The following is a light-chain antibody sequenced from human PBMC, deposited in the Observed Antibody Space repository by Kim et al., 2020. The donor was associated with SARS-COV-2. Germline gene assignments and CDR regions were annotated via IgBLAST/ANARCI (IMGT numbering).Light chain of an antibody. CDR3: QHYGNSPYT. Sequence: LSTGDGAPLSCGASQAITSSSAAWYQQTAGQAPRLLISGASRRATGLPNWCSGGGSGTDFPPTISRLEPEDFAVYYCQHYGNSPYTFGQGTKLEI. V-gene: IGKV3-20*01. J-gene: IGKJ2*01. CDR1: QAITSSS. CDR2: GAS.